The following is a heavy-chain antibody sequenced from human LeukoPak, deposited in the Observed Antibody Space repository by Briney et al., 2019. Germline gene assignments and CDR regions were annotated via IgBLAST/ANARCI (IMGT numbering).Heavy chain of an antibody. CDR2: IYYSGST. CDR3: ARQYYYGSGSYYDL. Sequence: SETLSLTCTVSGGSISSYYWSWIRQPPGKGLEWIGYIYYSGSTNYNPSLKSRVTISVDTSKNQSSLKLSSVTAADTAVYYCARQYYYGSGSYYDLWGQGTLVTVSS. D-gene: IGHD3-10*01. CDR1: GGSISSYY. V-gene: IGHV4-59*01. J-gene: IGHJ4*02.